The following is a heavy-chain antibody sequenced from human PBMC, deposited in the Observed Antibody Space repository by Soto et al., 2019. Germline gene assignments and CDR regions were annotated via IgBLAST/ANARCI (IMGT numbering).Heavy chain of an antibody. J-gene: IGHJ4*02. CDR3: TTDYYDYVWGSYRPSDY. CDR2: IKSKTDGGTT. Sequence: EVQLVESGGGLVMPGGSLRLSCAASGFTFSNAWMNWVGQAPGKGLEWVGRIKSKTDGGTTDYAAPVKGRFTISRDDSKNTLYLQMNSLNTEDTAVYYCTTDYYDYVWGSYRPSDYWGQGTLVTVSS. V-gene: IGHV3-15*07. D-gene: IGHD3-16*02. CDR1: GFTFSNAW.